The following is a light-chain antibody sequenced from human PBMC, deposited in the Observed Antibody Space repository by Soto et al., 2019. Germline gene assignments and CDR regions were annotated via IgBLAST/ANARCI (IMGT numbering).Light chain of an antibody. CDR3: QQRSQWPLT. CDR1: QYISNH. J-gene: IGKJ4*01. V-gene: IGKV3-11*01. CDR2: DVS. Sequence: EIVLTQSPATLSLSPGERATLSCRASQYISNHLAWYQQKPGQAPRLLIYDVSNRATGISARFSGSGSGTGVTLTISSLEPEDFAVYYCQQRSQWPLTFGGGTKVEIK.